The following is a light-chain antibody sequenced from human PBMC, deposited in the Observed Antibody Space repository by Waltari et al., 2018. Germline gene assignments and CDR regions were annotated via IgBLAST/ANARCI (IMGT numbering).Light chain of an antibody. CDR1: SNDIGNYNY. Sequence: QSALTQPRSVSGSLGQSVTVSCTGTSNDIGNYNYISWYQQFPLKAPKLIIYNVNERPSGVPDRFSGSKSGNTASLTISGLQTDDEADYYCCSYASKYTWIFGGGT. CDR3: CSYASKYTWI. V-gene: IGLV2-11*01. CDR2: NVN. J-gene: IGLJ2*01.